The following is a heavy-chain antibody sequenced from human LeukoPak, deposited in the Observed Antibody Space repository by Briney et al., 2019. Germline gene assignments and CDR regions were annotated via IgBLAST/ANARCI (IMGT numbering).Heavy chain of an antibody. CDR3: ARRLTQYDCFDP. V-gene: IGHV6-1*01. D-gene: IGHD2-2*01. Sequence: SQTLSLTCAISGDSVSSNSVTWNWIRQSPSRGLEWLGRTYYRSTWYNDYAVSVRGRITVNPDTSKNQFSLHPNSVTPEDTAVYYCARRLTQYDCFDPWGQGILVTVSS. CDR2: TYYRSTWYN. CDR1: GDSVSSNSVT. J-gene: IGHJ5*02.